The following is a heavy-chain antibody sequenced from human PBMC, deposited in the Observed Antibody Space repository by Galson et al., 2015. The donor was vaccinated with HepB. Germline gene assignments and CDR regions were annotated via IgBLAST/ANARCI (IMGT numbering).Heavy chain of an antibody. Sequence: SLRLSCAASGFTFSSYAMHWVRRAPGKGLEWAAVISYDGNNKYHADSVKGRFTISRDNSKNTLYLQMNSLRAEDTAVYYCARYCSSTNCYWSFDYWGRGTLVTVSS. CDR1: GFTFSSYA. V-gene: IGHV3-30-3*01. J-gene: IGHJ4*02. CDR3: ARYCSSTNCYWSFDY. CDR2: ISYDGNNK. D-gene: IGHD2-2*01.